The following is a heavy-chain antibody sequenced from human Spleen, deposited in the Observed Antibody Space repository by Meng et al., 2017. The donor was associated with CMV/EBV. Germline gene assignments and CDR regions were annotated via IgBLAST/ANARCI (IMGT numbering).Heavy chain of an antibody. CDR3: ARDLGIADFDY. CDR1: GFPFTSYT. V-gene: IGHV3-21*01. J-gene: IGHJ4*02. CDR2: ITGSSSYI. D-gene: IGHD6-13*01. Sequence: SCVVSGFPFTSYTMNWVRQAPGQGLEWVSSITGSSSYIHYADSVKGRFTISRDNAKNSLYLQMNSLRAEDTAVYYCARDLGIADFDYWGQGTLVTVSS.